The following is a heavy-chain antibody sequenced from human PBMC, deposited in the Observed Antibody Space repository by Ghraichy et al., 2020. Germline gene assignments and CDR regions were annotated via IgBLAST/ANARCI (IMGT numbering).Heavy chain of an antibody. J-gene: IGHJ2*01. V-gene: IGHV3-9*01. Sequence: GGSLRLSCAASGFTFDDYAMHWVRQAPGKGLEWVSGISWNSGSIGYADSVKGRFTISRDNAKNSLYLQMNSLRAEDTALYYCAKDGRVAGIAVAGPRYFDLWGRGTLVTVSS. CDR2: ISWNSGSI. D-gene: IGHD6-19*01. CDR3: AKDGRVAGIAVAGPRYFDL. CDR1: GFTFDDYA.